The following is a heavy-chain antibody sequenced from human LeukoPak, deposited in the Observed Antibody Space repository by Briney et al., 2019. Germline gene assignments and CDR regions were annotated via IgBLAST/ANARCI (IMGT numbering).Heavy chain of an antibody. J-gene: IGHJ6*03. CDR3: ARRVYSSSWYLSYYYYYYMDV. D-gene: IGHD6-13*01. V-gene: IGHV1-18*01. CDR2: ISAYNGNT. Sequence: ASVKVSCKASGYTFTSYGISWVRQAPGQGLEWMGWISAYNGNTNYAQKLQGRVTMTTDTSTSTAYVELRSLRSDDTAVYYCARRVYSSSWYLSYYYYYYMDVWGKGTTVTVSS. CDR1: GYTFTSYG.